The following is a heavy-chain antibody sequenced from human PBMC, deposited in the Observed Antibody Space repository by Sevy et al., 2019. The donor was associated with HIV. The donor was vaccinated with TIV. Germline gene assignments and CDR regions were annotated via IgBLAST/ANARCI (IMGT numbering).Heavy chain of an antibody. CDR2: ISYDGSYR. CDR1: GFTFGTYD. CDR3: AKNRPPGGSLFSRHGMDV. Sequence: GGSLRLSCAASGFTFGTYDMHWVRQAPGKGLGWVAIISYDGSYRYYADSVRGRFSMSRDNSKNTMYLQMSGLLIEDTAVYYCAKNRPPGGSLFSRHGMDVWGRGTTVTVSS. V-gene: IGHV3-30*18. D-gene: IGHD3-16*01. J-gene: IGHJ6*02.